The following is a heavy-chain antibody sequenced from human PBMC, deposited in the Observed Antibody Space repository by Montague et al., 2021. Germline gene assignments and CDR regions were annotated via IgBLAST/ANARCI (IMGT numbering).Heavy chain of an antibody. J-gene: IGHJ5*02. CDR2: IYYNGTT. D-gene: IGHD2-15*01. CDR3: ARSLYCRGGSCYSGFDP. V-gene: IGHV4-39*01. CDR1: GGSISSASYY. Sequence: SETLSLTCTVSGGSISSASYYWGWIRQAPGKGLEFIGVIYYNGTTYHNPSLKSRVTVSMDTSKNQFSLKLSSVTAADMAVYYCARSLYCRGGSCYSGFDPWGQGTLVTASS.